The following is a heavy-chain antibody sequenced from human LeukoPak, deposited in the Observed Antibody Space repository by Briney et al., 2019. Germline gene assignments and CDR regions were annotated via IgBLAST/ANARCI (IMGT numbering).Heavy chain of an antibody. V-gene: IGHV4-59*01. CDR2: IYYSGSI. Sequence: SETLSLTCTVSGGSISSYYWSWIRQPPGKGLEWIGYIYYSGSINYNPSLKSRVTISVDTSKNQFSLKLSSVTAADTAVYYCARELRGHAFDIWGQGTMVTVSS. D-gene: IGHD4-17*01. CDR1: GGSISSYY. J-gene: IGHJ3*02. CDR3: ARELRGHAFDI.